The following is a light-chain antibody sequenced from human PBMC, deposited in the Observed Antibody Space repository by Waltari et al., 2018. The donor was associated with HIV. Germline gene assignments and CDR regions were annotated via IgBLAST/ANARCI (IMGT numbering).Light chain of an antibody. V-gene: IGKV4-1*01. CDR2: WAS. Sequence: DIVMTQSPESLVVSLGERATITCKSSQNFWYKSNSSNYVAWYQKKLGQSPTLLIYWASTRRYGVPERFSGSGSGTNFALTINTLQAEDVGVYYCQQYFQPPLNFGPGTKV. CDR1: QNFWYKSNSSNY. J-gene: IGKJ3*01. CDR3: QQYFQPPLN.